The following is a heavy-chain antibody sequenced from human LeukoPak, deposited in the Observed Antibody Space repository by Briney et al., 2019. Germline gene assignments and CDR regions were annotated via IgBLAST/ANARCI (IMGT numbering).Heavy chain of an antibody. V-gene: IGHV3-48*01. Sequence: GGSLRLSCAASGFTFSSYSMNWVRQAPGKGLEWVSYISSSSSTIYHADSVKGRFTISRDNAKNSLYLQMNSLRAEDTAVYYCARDGVVVVPAAILPESQNYYYYYMDVWGKGTTVTVSS. D-gene: IGHD2-2*01. CDR3: ARDGVVVVPAAILPESQNYYYYYMDV. CDR1: GFTFSSYS. J-gene: IGHJ6*03. CDR2: ISSSSSTI.